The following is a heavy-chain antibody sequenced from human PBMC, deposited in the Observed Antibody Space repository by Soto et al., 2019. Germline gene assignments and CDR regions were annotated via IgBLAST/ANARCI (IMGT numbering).Heavy chain of an antibody. Sequence: EVQLVESGGGLVQPGGSLRLSCAASGFTFSSYSMNWVRQAPGKGLEWVSYISSSSSTIYYADSVKGRFTISRDNAKNSLYLPMTSLRDEGTAVYEGARDPFWVLVPAYVGYWGQGTLVTVSS. J-gene: IGHJ4*02. CDR1: GFTFSSYS. D-gene: IGHD2-2*01. CDR3: ARDPFWVLVPAYVGY. CDR2: ISSSSSTI. V-gene: IGHV3-48*02.